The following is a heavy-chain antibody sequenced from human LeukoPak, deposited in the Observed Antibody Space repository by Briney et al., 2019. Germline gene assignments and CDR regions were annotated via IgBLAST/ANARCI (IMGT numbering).Heavy chain of an antibody. CDR2: INTDGSST. CDR3: ARKNQPLDY. J-gene: IGHJ4*02. Sequence: PGKSLRLSCAASGFTFTSHGFHWVRQAPGKGLVWVSRINTDGSSTSYADSVKGRFTISRDNAKNTLYLQMNSLRAEDTAVYYCARKNQPLDYWGQGTLVTVSS. V-gene: IGHV3-74*01. CDR1: GFTFTSHG.